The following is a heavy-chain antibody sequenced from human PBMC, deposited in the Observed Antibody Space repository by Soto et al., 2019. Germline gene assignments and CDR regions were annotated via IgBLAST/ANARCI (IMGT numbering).Heavy chain of an antibody. V-gene: IGHV3-30-3*01. Sequence: GGSLRLSCAASGFTFSSYAMHWVRQAPGKGLEWVAVISYDGSNKYYADSVKGRFTISRDNSKNTLYLQMNSLRAEDTAVYYCARDADCSSTSCAEGLDYWGQGTLVTVSS. D-gene: IGHD2-2*01. CDR1: GFTFSSYA. CDR3: ARDADCSSTSCAEGLDY. CDR2: ISYDGSNK. J-gene: IGHJ4*02.